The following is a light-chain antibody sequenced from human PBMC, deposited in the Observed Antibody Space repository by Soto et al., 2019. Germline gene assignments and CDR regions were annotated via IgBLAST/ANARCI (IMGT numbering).Light chain of an antibody. V-gene: IGKV1-12*01. CDR3: QQANSFPRT. CDR2: AAS. CDR1: QGVRSW. Sequence: DIPMTQSPSSVSASVGDRVTITCRASQGVRSWLAWYQQKPGKAPKLLIYAASSLQNGVASRFSGSGSGANFTLTISSLQPEDFATYYCQQANSFPRTFGQGTKVEIK. J-gene: IGKJ1*01.